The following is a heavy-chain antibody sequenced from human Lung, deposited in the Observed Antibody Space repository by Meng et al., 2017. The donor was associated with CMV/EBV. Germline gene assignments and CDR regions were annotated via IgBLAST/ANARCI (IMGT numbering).Heavy chain of an antibody. V-gene: IGHV3-23*01. J-gene: IGHJ5*02. Sequence: SXAASGFIFSDYGMSWVRQVPGKGLEWLSGISGSGGRTYYAESIKGRFTISRDNSKNTIYLQMDNLRAEDTAVYYCAKDRGDYSNFRFDPWGQGTLVTVSS. CDR1: GFIFSDYG. CDR2: ISGSGGRT. CDR3: AKDRGDYSNFRFDP. D-gene: IGHD4-11*01.